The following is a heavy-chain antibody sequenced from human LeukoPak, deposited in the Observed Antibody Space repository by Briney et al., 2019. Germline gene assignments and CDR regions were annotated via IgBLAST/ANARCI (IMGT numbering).Heavy chain of an antibody. J-gene: IGHJ4*02. D-gene: IGHD3-10*01. V-gene: IGHV1-69*05. Sequence: ASVKVSCKASGGTFISYAISWVRQAPGQGLEWMGRIIPIFGTANYAQKFQGRVTITTDESTSTAYMELSSLRSEDTAVYYCARGITMVRGELDYWGQGTLVTVSS. CDR2: IIPIFGTA. CDR1: GGTFISYA. CDR3: ARGITMVRGELDY.